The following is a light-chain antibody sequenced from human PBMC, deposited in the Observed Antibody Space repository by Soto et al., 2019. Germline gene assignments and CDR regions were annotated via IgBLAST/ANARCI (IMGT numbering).Light chain of an antibody. CDR2: RNN. V-gene: IGLV1-47*01. CDR1: SCNIGSNY. Sequence: QSVLTQPPSASGTPGQRVTISCSGSSCNIGSNYVYWYQQLPGTAPKLLIYRNNQRPSGVPDRFSGSKSGTSASLAISGLRSEDEADYYCAAWDDSLSGVFGGGTKVTVL. CDR3: AAWDDSLSGV. J-gene: IGLJ3*02.